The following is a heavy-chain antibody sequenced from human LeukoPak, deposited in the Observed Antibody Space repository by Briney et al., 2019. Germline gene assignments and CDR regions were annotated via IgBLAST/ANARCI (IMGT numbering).Heavy chain of an antibody. D-gene: IGHD6-13*01. CDR1: GGSISSNY. V-gene: IGHV3-66*01. CDR2: IYSGGST. J-gene: IGHJ4*02. Sequence: ETLSLTCTVSGGSISSNYMSWVRQAPGKGLEWVSVIYSGGSTYYADSVKGRFTISRDNSKNTLYLQMNSLRAEDTAVYYCAITLTPAADQTEIKDYWGQGTLVTVSS. CDR3: AITLTPAADQTEIKDY.